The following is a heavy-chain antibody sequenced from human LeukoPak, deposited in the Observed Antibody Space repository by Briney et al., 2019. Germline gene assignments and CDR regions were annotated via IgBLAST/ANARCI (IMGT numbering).Heavy chain of an antibody. Sequence: ASVKVSCKASGYTFTGYYMHWVRQAPGQGLEWMGWINPNSGGTNYAQKFQGRVTMTRDTSISTAYMELSGLRSDDTAVYYCARDVVWFGELLRGDFDYWGQGTLVTVSS. J-gene: IGHJ4*02. D-gene: IGHD3-10*01. CDR1: GYTFTGYY. CDR3: ARDVVWFGELLRGDFDY. V-gene: IGHV1-2*02. CDR2: INPNSGGT.